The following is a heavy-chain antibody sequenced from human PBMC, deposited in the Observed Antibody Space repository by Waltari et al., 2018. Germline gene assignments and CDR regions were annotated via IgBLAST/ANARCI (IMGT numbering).Heavy chain of an antibody. CDR1: GYTFTGYY. D-gene: IGHD5-12*01. CDR3: ARTSVRGYSGYDYYY. J-gene: IGHJ4*02. V-gene: IGHV1-2*02. CDR2: INPTSGGT. Sequence: QVQLVQSGAEVKKPGASVKVSCKASGYTFTGYYMHWVRQAPGQGLEWMGWINPTSGGTNYAQKFQGRVTMTRDTSISTAYMELSRLRSDDTAVYYCARTSVRGYSGYDYYYWGQGTLVTVSS.